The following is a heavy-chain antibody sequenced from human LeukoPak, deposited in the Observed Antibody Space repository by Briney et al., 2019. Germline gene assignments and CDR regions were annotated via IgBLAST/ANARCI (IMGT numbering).Heavy chain of an antibody. CDR2: ISASDGTT. D-gene: IGHD4-17*01. V-gene: IGHV1-18*01. CDR3: ARCGAAVTTHFSH. CDR1: GYSFSNYG. Sequence: GASVKVSCKASGYSFSNYGITWARQVPGQGLENMGWISASDGTTNYAQKVQGRVIMTTDTSTSTAYMELRSLRSDDTAVYYCARCGAAVTTHFSHWGQGTLVTVSS. J-gene: IGHJ4*02.